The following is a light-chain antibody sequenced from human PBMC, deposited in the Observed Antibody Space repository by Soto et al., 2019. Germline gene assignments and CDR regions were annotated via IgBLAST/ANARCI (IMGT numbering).Light chain of an antibody. J-gene: IGKJ5*01. CDR2: GAS. Sequence: EIVMTQSTATLSVSLGERATLSCRASQSVGSSLAWYQQKPGQAPRLLIYGASTRATGIPARFSGSGSGTDFTLTISSLQSEDFAIYYCQQYNNWPPITFGQGTRLDIK. CDR1: QSVGSS. V-gene: IGKV3D-15*01. CDR3: QQYNNWPPIT.